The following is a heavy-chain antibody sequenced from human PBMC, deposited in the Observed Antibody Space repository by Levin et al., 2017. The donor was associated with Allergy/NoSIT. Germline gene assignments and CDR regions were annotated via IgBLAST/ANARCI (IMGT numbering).Heavy chain of an antibody. CDR2: IIPIFGTA. Sequence: KISCKASGGTFSSYAISWVRQAPGQGLEWMGGIIPIFGTANYAQKFQGRVTITADESTSTAYMELSSLRSEDTAVYYCARAGYYGSGSVNYFDYWGQGTLVTVSS. J-gene: IGHJ4*02. V-gene: IGHV1-69*01. CDR3: ARAGYYGSGSVNYFDY. CDR1: GGTFSSYA. D-gene: IGHD3-10*01.